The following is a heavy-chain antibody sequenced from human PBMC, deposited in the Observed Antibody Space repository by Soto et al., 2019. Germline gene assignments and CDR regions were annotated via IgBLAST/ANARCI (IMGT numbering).Heavy chain of an antibody. J-gene: IGHJ4*02. CDR3: AHNDYSHTLDY. D-gene: IGHD4-4*01. CDR2: IYWDDDK. Sequence: SGPTLVNPTQSLTLTCSFSGFSLTTTEVGVGWIRQPPGKALEWLALIYWDDDKRYRPSLKSRLTITKDTSKNQVVLTMTNMDPVDTATYYCAHNDYSHTLDYWGQGILVTV. CDR1: GFSLTTTEVG. V-gene: IGHV2-5*02.